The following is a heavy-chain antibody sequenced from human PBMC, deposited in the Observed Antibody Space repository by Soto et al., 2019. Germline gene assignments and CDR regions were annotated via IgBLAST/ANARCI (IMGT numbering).Heavy chain of an antibody. Sequence: QVQLQESGPGLVKPSETLSLTCTVSGGSISSYYWSWIRQPPGKGLEWIGYIYYSGSTNYNPSLKSRVTISVATSKNQFSLKLSSMTAADTAVYYCARPHGGSSGWDNWFDPWGQGTLVTVSS. D-gene: IGHD6-25*01. CDR1: GGSISSYY. CDR2: IYYSGST. CDR3: ARPHGGSSGWDNWFDP. V-gene: IGHV4-59*01. J-gene: IGHJ5*02.